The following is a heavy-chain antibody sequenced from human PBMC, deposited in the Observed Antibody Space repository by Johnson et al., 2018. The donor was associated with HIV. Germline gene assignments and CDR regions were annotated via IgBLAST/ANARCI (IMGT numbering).Heavy chain of an antibody. V-gene: IGHV3-74*03. CDR1: GFRFSSSW. J-gene: IGHJ3*02. D-gene: IGHD2-2*01. CDR3: AKGVVPAAADAFDI. Sequence: VQLEESGGGLVQPGGSLRLSCTASGFRFSSSWMHWVRQAPGKGLVWVSRINSDGGSTAYADSGKGRFTISRENTKDTLSLQMNSLRAEDTAVYYCAKGVVPAAADAFDIWGQGTMVTVSS. CDR2: INSDGGST.